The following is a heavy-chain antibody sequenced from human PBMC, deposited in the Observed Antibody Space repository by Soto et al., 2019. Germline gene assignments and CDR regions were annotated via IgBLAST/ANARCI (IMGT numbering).Heavy chain of an antibody. Sequence: QVQLQESGPGLVKPSETLSLTCTVSGGSVSSGSYQWTWIRQPPGKGLEWIGYIHVSGSTNDNPSLKGRVTMSIDTSKNQLSLKLSSVTAADTAVYYCARDGHGMDVWGQGTKVTVSS. CDR3: ARDGHGMDV. CDR1: GGSVSSGSYQ. CDR2: IHVSGST. V-gene: IGHV4-61*01. J-gene: IGHJ6*02.